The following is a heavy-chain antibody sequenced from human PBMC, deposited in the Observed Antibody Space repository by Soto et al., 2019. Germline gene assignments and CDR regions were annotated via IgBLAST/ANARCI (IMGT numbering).Heavy chain of an antibody. CDR2: ISYDGSNK. V-gene: IGHV3-30-3*01. Sequence: GGSLRLSCAASGFTFSSYAMHWVRQAPGKGLEWVAVISYDGSNKYYADSMKGRFTISRDNSKNTLYLQMNSLRAEDTAVYYCARGGVTMVRGVKNWFDPWGQGTLVTVSS. D-gene: IGHD3-10*01. CDR1: GFTFSSYA. J-gene: IGHJ5*02. CDR3: ARGGVTMVRGVKNWFDP.